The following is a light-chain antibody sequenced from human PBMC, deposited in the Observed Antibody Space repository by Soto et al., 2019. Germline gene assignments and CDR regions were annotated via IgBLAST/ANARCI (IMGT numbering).Light chain of an antibody. J-gene: IGKJ5*01. CDR2: DTT. V-gene: IGKV3-11*01. CDR1: QSVSTY. Sequence: VLTQSPVTLSLSPGDRATLSCRASQSVSTYLAWYRQVPGQPPRLLIYDTTNSAAGIPPRFSGSRSGTDFTLTISSVEPEAFALYYCHQRSTFGQGTRLEIK. CDR3: HQRST.